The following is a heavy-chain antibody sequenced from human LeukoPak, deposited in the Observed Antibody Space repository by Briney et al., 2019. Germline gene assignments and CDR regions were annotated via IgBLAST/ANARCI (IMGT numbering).Heavy chain of an antibody. Sequence: PGGSLRLSCAASGFTFSSYAMSWVRQAPGKGLEWVSGISWNSGGIGYADSVKGRLTISRDNAKNSLYLQMNSLRAEDTALYYCAKDKGSGASGYYYGFDYWGQGTLVTVSS. CDR3: AKDKGSGASGYYYGFDY. D-gene: IGHD3-22*01. V-gene: IGHV3-9*01. J-gene: IGHJ4*02. CDR1: GFTFSSYA. CDR2: ISWNSGGI.